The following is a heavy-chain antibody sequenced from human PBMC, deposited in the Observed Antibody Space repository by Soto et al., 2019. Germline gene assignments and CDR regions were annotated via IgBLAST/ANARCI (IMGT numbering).Heavy chain of an antibody. CDR2: INHSVST. CDR1: GGSFSGYY. D-gene: IGHD3-10*01. Sequence: SETLSLTCAVYGGSFSGYYWSWIRQPPGKGLEWIGEINHSVSTFYNPSLRSRVTISIDTSKNQFSLRLTAVTAADTAMYYCARKAYYASVRINLFDSWGQGTLVTVSS. V-gene: IGHV4-34*01. J-gene: IGHJ4*02. CDR3: ARKAYYASVRINLFDS.